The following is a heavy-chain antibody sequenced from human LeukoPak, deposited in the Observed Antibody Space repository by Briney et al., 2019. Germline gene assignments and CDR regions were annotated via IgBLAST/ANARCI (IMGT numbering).Heavy chain of an antibody. CDR3: AKGTSASGTYYSAWNY. CDR2: ITGSGEST. CDR1: GFTFSSYA. D-gene: IGHD3-10*01. Sequence: TGGSRRLSCAASGFTFSSYAMSWVRQAPGKGLEWVSTITGSGESTYYADSVKGRFTISRDSSKNTLYLQMNSLRAEDTAVYYCAKGTSASGTYYSAWNYWGQGTLVTVSS. J-gene: IGHJ4*02. V-gene: IGHV3-23*01.